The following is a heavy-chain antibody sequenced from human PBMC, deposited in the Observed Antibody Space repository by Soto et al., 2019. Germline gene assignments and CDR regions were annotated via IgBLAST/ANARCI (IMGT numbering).Heavy chain of an antibody. Sequence: ASVKVSCKASGYTFTSYYMHWVRQAPGQGLEWMGWINPNSGGTNYAQKFQGWVTMTRDTSISTAYMELSRLRSDDTAVYYCARVVDSGSYYAFDIWGQGTMVTVSS. CDR1: GYTFTSYY. J-gene: IGHJ3*02. CDR2: INPNSGGT. V-gene: IGHV1-2*04. D-gene: IGHD1-26*01. CDR3: ARVVDSGSYYAFDI.